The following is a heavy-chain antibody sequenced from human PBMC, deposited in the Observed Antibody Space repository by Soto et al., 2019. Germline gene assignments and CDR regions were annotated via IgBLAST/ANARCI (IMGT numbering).Heavy chain of an antibody. V-gene: IGHV3-53*04. Sequence: EVQLVESGGGLVQPGGSLRLSCATSGFTVSNNYMSWVRQAPGKGLEWVSVIYSGGSTFYADSVKGQFTISRHNSKNTLYLQMNSLRAEDTAVYYCARVSQYCSRTTCYYYYYMDVWGKGTTVTVSS. CDR2: IYSGGST. CDR1: GFTVSNNY. J-gene: IGHJ6*03. D-gene: IGHD2-2*01. CDR3: ARVSQYCSRTTCYYYYYMDV.